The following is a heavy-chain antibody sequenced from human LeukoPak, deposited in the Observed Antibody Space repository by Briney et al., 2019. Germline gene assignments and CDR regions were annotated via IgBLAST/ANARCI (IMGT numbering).Heavy chain of an antibody. J-gene: IGHJ5*02. CDR1: GGTFSSYA. CDR3: ARDPGSGSYYSWFDP. Sequence: SVQVSCKASGGTFSSYAISWVRQAPGQGLEWMGGIIPIFGTANYAQKFQGRVTITADESTSTAYMELSSLRSEDTAVYYCARDPGSGSYYSWFDPWGQGTLVTVSS. D-gene: IGHD3-10*01. CDR2: IIPIFGTA. V-gene: IGHV1-69*13.